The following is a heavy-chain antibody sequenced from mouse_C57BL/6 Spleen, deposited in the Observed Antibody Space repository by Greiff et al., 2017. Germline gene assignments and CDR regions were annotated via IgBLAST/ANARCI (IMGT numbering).Heavy chain of an antibody. CDR2: IRSKSNNYAT. CDR3: VRQVGYYGNPEDYFDY. V-gene: IGHV10-1*01. Sequence: EVQLVESGGGLVQPKGSLKLSCAASGFSFNTYAMNWVRQAPGKGLEWVARIRSKSNNYATYYADSVKDRFTISRDDSESMLYLQMNNLKTEDTAMYYCVRQVGYYGNPEDYFDYWGQGTTLTVSS. J-gene: IGHJ2*01. D-gene: IGHD2-1*01. CDR1: GFSFNTYA.